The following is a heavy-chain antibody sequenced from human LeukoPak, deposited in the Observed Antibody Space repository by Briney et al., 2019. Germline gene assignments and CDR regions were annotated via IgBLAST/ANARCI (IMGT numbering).Heavy chain of an antibody. D-gene: IGHD2-8*02. J-gene: IGHJ4*02. CDR2: IYYSGST. CDR3: ARNLWSAGYFDY. CDR1: GGSISSGDYY. V-gene: IGHV4-30-4*08. Sequence: SETLSLTCTVSGGSISSGDYYWSWIRQPPGKGLEWIGYIYYSGSTYYNPSLKSRVTISVDKSKNQFSLKLSSVTAADTAVYYCARNLWSAGYFDYWGQGTLVTVSS.